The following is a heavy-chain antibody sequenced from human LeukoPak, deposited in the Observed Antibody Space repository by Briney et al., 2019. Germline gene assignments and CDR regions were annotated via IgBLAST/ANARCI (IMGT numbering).Heavy chain of an antibody. Sequence: GGSLRLSCAASGFTFSSHAMSWVRQAPGKGLEWVSYISSSGSTIYYADSVKGRFTISRDNAKNSLYLQMNSLRAEDTAVYYCARELIVNYYGMDVWGQGTTVTVSS. D-gene: IGHD2-8*01. J-gene: IGHJ6*02. V-gene: IGHV3-48*03. CDR2: ISSSGSTI. CDR3: ARELIVNYYGMDV. CDR1: GFTFSSHA.